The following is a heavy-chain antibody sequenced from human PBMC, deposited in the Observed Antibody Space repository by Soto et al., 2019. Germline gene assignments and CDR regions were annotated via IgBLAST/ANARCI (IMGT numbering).Heavy chain of an antibody. V-gene: IGHV3-7*03. CDR3: ARSKIIDY. Sequence: PGGALRLSCAGSGFTFSSYWMSWVRQAPGKGLEWVANIKQDGSEKYYVDSVKGRFTISRDNAKNSLYLQMNSLRAEDTAVYYCARSKIIDYWGQGTLVTVSS. CDR1: GFTFSSYW. J-gene: IGHJ4*02. CDR2: IKQDGSEK. D-gene: IGHD4-4*01.